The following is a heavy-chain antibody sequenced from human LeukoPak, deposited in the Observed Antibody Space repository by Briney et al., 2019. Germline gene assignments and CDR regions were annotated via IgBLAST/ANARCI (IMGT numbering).Heavy chain of an antibody. V-gene: IGHV3-7*01. Sequence: TGGSLRRSCVASGFTFSDYWMTWVRQAPGKGLECVANIKQDGSEKFYVDSVKGRFTISRDNAKNPLYLQMNSLRAEDTAVYYCARDGRFSYGAFDIWGQGTMVTVSS. J-gene: IGHJ3*02. CDR2: IKQDGSEK. D-gene: IGHD3-3*01. CDR1: GFTFSDYW. CDR3: ARDGRFSYGAFDI.